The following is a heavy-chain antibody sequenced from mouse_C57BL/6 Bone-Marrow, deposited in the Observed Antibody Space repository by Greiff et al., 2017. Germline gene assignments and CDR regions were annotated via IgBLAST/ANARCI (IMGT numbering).Heavy chain of an antibody. CDR3: ARHDDGYYVYWYFDV. CDR1: GFTFSSYG. D-gene: IGHD2-3*01. CDR2: ISSGGSYT. J-gene: IGHJ1*03. Sequence: EVQGVESGGDLVKPGGSLKLSCAASGFTFSSYGMSWVRQTPDKRLEWVATISSGGSYTSYPDSVKGRFTISRDNAKSTLYLQMSSLKSEDTAMYYCARHDDGYYVYWYFDVWGTGTTVTVSS. V-gene: IGHV5-6*01.